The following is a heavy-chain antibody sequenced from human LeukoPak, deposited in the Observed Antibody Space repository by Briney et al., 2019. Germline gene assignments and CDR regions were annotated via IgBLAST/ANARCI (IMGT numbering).Heavy chain of an antibody. J-gene: IGHJ5*02. Sequence: GESLKISCKGSGYSFTSYWIGWVRQMPGKGLEWMGIIYPGDSDTRYSPSFQGQVTISADKSISTAYLQWSSLKASDTAMYYCARVPMVGARSNWFDPWGQGTLVTVSS. V-gene: IGHV5-51*01. CDR1: GYSFTSYW. D-gene: IGHD1-26*01. CDR2: IYPGDSDT. CDR3: ARVPMVGARSNWFDP.